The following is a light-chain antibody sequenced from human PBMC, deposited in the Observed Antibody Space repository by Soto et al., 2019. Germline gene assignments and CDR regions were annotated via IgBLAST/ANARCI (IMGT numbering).Light chain of an antibody. CDR2: EVT. Sequence: QSALTQPASVSGSPGQSITISCTATSSDIGGYNHVCWYQQHPGKAPKLIIYEVTNRPSGVSNRFSGSKSGNTASLTISGLQAEDEADYYCSSYITGRTGVFGGGTKLTVL. V-gene: IGLV2-14*01. CDR3: SSYITGRTGV. J-gene: IGLJ3*02. CDR1: SSDIGGYNH.